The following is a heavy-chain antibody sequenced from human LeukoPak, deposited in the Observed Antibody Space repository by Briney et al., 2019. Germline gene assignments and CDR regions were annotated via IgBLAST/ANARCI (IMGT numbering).Heavy chain of an antibody. V-gene: IGHV3-30*02. CDR2: IRYDGSNE. CDR3: ASQRIAARRGAFDI. J-gene: IGHJ3*02. Sequence: GGSLRLSCAASGFTFSNYGMHWVRQAPGKGLEWVAFIRYDGSNEYYADSVKGRFTISRDNSKNTLYLQMNSLRAEDTAVYYCASQRIAARRGAFDIWGQGTMVTVSS. D-gene: IGHD6-6*01. CDR1: GFTFSNYG.